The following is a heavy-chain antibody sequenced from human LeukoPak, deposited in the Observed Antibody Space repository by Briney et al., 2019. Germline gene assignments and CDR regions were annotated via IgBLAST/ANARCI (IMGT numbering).Heavy chain of an antibody. V-gene: IGHV3-48*04. J-gene: IGHJ4*02. CDR1: GFTNNYG. CDR3: ARDMGYSGSWPGYFDY. Sequence: GGSLRLSCEASGFTNNYGMHWVRQAPGKGLEWVSYIDTSSSTIYYADSVKGRFTISRDNAKNSLYLQMKSLRAEDTTVYYCARDMGYSGSWPGYFDYWGQGVLVTVSS. CDR2: IDTSSSTI. D-gene: IGHD1-26*01.